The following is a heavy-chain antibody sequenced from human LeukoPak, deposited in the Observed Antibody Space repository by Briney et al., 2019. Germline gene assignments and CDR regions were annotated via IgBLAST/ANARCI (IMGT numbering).Heavy chain of an antibody. J-gene: IGHJ3*02. CDR1: GFTFSSYS. D-gene: IGHD2-15*01. Sequence: GGSLRLSCAASGFTFSSYSMNWVRRAPGKGLEWVSSISSSSSYTYYADSVKGRFTISRDNAKNSLYLQMNSLRAEDTAVYYCAREDSEAFDIWGQGTMVTVSS. CDR3: AREDSEAFDI. V-gene: IGHV3-21*01. CDR2: ISSSSSYT.